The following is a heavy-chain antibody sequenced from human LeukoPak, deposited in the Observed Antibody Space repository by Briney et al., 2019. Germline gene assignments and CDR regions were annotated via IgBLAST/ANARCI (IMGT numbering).Heavy chain of an antibody. CDR2: INTNTGNP. V-gene: IGHV7-4-1*02. J-gene: IGHJ4*02. D-gene: IGHD3-16*01. CDR3: ARDLGDGSSAY. CDR1: GYTFTGYY. Sequence: ASVKVSCKASGYTFTGYYVHWVRQAPGQGLEWMGWINTNTGNPTYAQGFTGRFVFSLDTSVSTAYLQISSLKAEDTAVYYCARDLGDGSSAYWGQGTLVTVSS.